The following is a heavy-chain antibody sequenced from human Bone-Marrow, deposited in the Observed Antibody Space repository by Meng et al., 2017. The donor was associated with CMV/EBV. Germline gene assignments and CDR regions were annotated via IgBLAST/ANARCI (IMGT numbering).Heavy chain of an antibody. CDR1: GFTLSDYW. J-gene: IGHJ4*02. CDR3: ARGFGVVTPGNY. V-gene: IGHV3-74*03. CDR2: IYIDERRAPNT. Sequence: GESLKISCAASGFTLSDYWMHWVRQAPGKGLMWVARIYIDERRAPNTMHADSVKGRFTISSDNAKNTMYLQMNSLRAEDTAVYYCARGFGVVTPGNYWGQGTLVTVSS. D-gene: IGHD3-3*01.